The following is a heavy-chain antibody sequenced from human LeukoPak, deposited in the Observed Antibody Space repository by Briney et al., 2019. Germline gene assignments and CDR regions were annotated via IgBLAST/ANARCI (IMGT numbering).Heavy chain of an antibody. CDR1: GYTFTGYY. CDR2: INPSGGST. J-gene: IGHJ4*02. CDR3: ARDQRELLTPDY. Sequence: ASVKVSCKASGYTFTGYYMHWVRQAPGQGLEWMGIINPSGGSTSYAQKFQGRVTMTRDMSTSTVYMELSSLRSEDTAVYYCARDQRELLTPDYWGQGTLVTVSS. D-gene: IGHD1-26*01. V-gene: IGHV1-46*01.